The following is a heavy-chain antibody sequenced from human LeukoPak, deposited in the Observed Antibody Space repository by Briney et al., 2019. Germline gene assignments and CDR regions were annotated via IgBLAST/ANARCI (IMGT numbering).Heavy chain of an antibody. D-gene: IGHD6-13*01. CDR3: GRSLSSSWHYFDF. CDR2: ISVSSSDI. J-gene: IGHJ4*02. V-gene: IGHV3-21*01. CDR1: GFTFNSYA. Sequence: PGGSLRLSCAASGFTFNSYAMNWVRQAPGKGLEWVSSISVSSSDIYYADSMKGRFTISRDNAKNSLYLQMNGLRAEDTAVYYCGRSLSSSWHYFDFWGQGTLVTVSS.